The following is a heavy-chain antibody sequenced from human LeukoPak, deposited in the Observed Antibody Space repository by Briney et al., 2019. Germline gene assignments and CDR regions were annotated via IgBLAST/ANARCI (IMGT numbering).Heavy chain of an antibody. CDR1: GFSLSSYS. D-gene: IGHD3-22*01. Sequence: GGSLRLSCAASGFSLSSYSMNWVRQAPGKGLEWVSYISSSSSTIFYADSVKGRFTISRDNSKNTLYLQMNSLRAEDTAVYYCAKDGTLITMIVVVITFFDYWGQGTLVTVSS. CDR3: AKDGTLITMIVVVITFFDY. J-gene: IGHJ4*02. CDR2: ISSSSSTI. V-gene: IGHV3-48*01.